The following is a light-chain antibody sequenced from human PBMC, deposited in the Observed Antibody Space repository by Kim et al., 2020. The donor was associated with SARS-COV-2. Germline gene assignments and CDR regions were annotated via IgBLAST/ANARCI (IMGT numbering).Light chain of an antibody. J-gene: IGLJ1*01. CDR1: SSVVGGYNY. Sequence: QSSTISCTGTSSVVGGYNYVSGYQHHPGKAPKLMVYDVSNRPSGFSNRFAGSKSGNTASLTISGLQAEDEADYYCSSYTSSSTYSVFGTGTKVTVL. CDR2: DVS. V-gene: IGLV2-14*03. CDR3: SSYTSSSTYSV.